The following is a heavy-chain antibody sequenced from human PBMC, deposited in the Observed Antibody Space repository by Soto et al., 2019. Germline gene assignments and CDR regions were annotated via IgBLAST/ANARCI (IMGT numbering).Heavy chain of an antibody. D-gene: IGHD6-19*01. Sequence: GGSLRLSCVASGFPFSNYYMDWVRQAPGKGLEWVAVISGSEDNIHYADSVKGQVTISADTSISTAYLQWTSLKASDTAMYYCARSRRGAYSSGWYSPSGYYNYGIDVWGQGTKVTVSS. CDR2: ISGSEDNI. V-gene: IGHV3-23*01. J-gene: IGHJ6*02. CDR3: ARSRRGAYSSGWYSPSGYYNYGIDV. CDR1: GFPFSNYY.